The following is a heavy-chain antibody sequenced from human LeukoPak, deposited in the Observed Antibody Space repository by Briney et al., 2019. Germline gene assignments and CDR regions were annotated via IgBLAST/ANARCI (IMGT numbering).Heavy chain of an antibody. D-gene: IGHD2-21*01. CDR1: GYSFTSYW. V-gene: IGHV5-51*01. CDR2: IYPGDSDT. Sequence: GESLKISFKGSGYSFTSYWIGWVRQMPGKGLEWMGIIYPGDSDTRYSPSFQGQVTISADKSISTAYLQWSSLKASDTAMYYCARVAYCGGDCYSEYFQHWGQGTLVTVSS. CDR3: ARVAYCGGDCYSEYFQH. J-gene: IGHJ1*01.